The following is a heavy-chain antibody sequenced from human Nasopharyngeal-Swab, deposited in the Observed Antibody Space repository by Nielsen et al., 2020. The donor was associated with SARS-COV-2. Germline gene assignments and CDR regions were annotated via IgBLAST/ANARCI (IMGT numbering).Heavy chain of an antibody. J-gene: IGHJ6*03. CDR2: ISGSGSYV. CDR3: ARIAGRGSIYYYYMDV. Sequence: GESLKISCAGSGFTFNSDSMIWVRQVPGEGLEWVSSISGSGSYVYYADSVKGRFTISKDSAKNSLYLQMNSLRADDTAVYFCARIAGRGSIYYYYMDVWGTGTTVTVSS. CDR1: GFTFNSDS. V-gene: IGHV3-21*01. D-gene: IGHD1-26*01.